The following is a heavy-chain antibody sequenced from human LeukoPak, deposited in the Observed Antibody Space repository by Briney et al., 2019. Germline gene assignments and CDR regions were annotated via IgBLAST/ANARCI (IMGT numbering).Heavy chain of an antibody. CDR2: IWYDGSNK. CDR3: AREAVGYCSSTSCCPFDP. J-gene: IGHJ5*02. Sequence: GRSLRLSCAASGFTFSSYGMHWVRQAPGKGLEWVAVIWYDGSNKYYADSVKGRFTISRDNSKNTLYLQMNSLRAEDTAVYYCAREAVGYCSSTSCCPFDPWGQGTLVTVSS. V-gene: IGHV3-33*01. CDR1: GFTFSSYG. D-gene: IGHD2-2*01.